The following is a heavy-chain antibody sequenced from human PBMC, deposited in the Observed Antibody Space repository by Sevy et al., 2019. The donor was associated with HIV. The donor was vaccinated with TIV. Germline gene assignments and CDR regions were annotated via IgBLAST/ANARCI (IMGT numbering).Heavy chain of an antibody. J-gene: IGHJ4*02. CDR2: FDPEDDVT. CDR1: GYTLSRLS. D-gene: IGHD3-22*01. CDR3: ATAKDYYENSGDPFDY. V-gene: IGHV1-24*01. Sequence: ASVKVSCKVSGYTLSRLSMHWVRQGPGKGLEWMGRFDPEDDVTIYAQKFQGRVTMTEDTSTDTAYMELSSLRFEDTAVYYCATAKDYYENSGDPFDYWGQGTLVTVSS.